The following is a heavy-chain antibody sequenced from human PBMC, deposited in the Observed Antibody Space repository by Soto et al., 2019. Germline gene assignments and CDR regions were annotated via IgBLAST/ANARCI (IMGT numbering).Heavy chain of an antibody. J-gene: IGHJ3*02. Sequence: QVQLLQSGAEVKKPGSSVKVSCKASGGTFSSYTISWVRQAPGQGLEWMGGIIPISGTTNYAQKFQGRVTIMADKSTSTAYMELSSLRSEDTAVYYCARDETQGITEMVVAKSHAFNIWGQGTLVTVSS. D-gene: IGHD3-22*01. CDR1: GGTFSSYT. V-gene: IGHV1-69*06. CDR3: ARDETQGITEMVVAKSHAFNI. CDR2: IIPISGTT.